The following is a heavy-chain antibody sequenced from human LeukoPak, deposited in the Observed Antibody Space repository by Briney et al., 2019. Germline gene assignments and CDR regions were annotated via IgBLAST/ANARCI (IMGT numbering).Heavy chain of an antibody. CDR3: ARDGYCSSTSCYRGGNYYYGMDV. CDR1: GGTFSSYA. J-gene: IGHJ6*04. D-gene: IGHD2-2*01. Sequence: SVKVSCKASGGTFSSYAISWVRQAPGQGLEWMGGIIPIFGTANYAQKFQGRVTLTADESTNAAYIAMSSMSSEDTAVYYCARDGYCSSTSCYRGGNYYYGMDVWGKGTTVTVSS. V-gene: IGHV1-69*01. CDR2: IIPIFGTA.